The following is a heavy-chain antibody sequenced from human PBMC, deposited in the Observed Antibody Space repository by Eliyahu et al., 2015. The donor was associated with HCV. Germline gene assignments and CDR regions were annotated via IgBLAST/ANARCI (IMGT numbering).Heavy chain of an antibody. D-gene: IGHD3-22*01. Sequence: EVQLLESGGGLVQPGGSLRLSCAASGFTFSTYAMSWIRQAPGKGLEGVSAISYSGGTTYSADSVKGRFTISRDNSKNTLYLHMNSLRAEDTAVYYCAKDHDSSGYYWGIGGDYWGQGTLVTVSS. J-gene: IGHJ4*02. V-gene: IGHV3-23*01. CDR3: AKDHDSSGYYWGIGGDY. CDR2: ISYSGGTT. CDR1: GFTFSTYA.